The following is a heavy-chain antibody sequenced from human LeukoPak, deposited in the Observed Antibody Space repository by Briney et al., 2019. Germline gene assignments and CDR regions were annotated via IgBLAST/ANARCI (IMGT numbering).Heavy chain of an antibody. CDR2: ISAYNGNT. D-gene: IGHD6-19*01. CDR1: GYTFTSYG. Sequence: GASVKVSCKASGYTFTSYGISWVRQAPGQGLEWMGWISAYNGNTNYAQKLQGRVTMTTDTSTSTAYMELRSLGSDDTAVYYCARAGPEGSGWVPVVHWGQGTLVTVSS. CDR3: ARAGPEGSGWVPVVH. V-gene: IGHV1-18*01. J-gene: IGHJ4*02.